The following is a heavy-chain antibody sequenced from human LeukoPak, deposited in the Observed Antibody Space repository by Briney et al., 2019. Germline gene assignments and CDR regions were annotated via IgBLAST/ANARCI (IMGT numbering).Heavy chain of an antibody. J-gene: IGHJ4*02. D-gene: IGHD3-10*01. CDR1: GFTFSSYG. Sequence: GGSLRLSSAASGFTFSSYGMHWVRQAPGKGLEWVAVIWYDGSNKYYADSVKGRFTISRDNSKNTLYLQMNSLRAEDTAVYYCASSNMVRGVIITPPDYWGQGTLVTVSS. CDR3: ASSNMVRGVIITPPDY. CDR2: IWYDGSNK. V-gene: IGHV3-33*01.